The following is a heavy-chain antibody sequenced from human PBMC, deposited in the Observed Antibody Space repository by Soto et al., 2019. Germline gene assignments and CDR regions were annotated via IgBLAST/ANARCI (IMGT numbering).Heavy chain of an antibody. Sequence: PGESLKISCKGSGYNFAGYWIAWVRQRPGKGLELMGIIYPSDSDTRYRPSFQGQVTISADKSISSAYLQWSSLRASDTAMYYCARGGVSTRTSDYWGQGTPVTVSS. CDR3: ARGGVSTRTSDY. J-gene: IGHJ4*02. V-gene: IGHV5-51*01. D-gene: IGHD3-3*01. CDR2: IYPSDSDT. CDR1: GYNFAGYW.